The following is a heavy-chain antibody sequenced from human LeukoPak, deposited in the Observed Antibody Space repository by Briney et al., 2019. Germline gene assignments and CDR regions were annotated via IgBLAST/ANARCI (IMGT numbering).Heavy chain of an antibody. J-gene: IGHJ3*01. CDR1: GFTFSSYT. Sequence: PGGSLRLSCAASGFTFSSYTMNWVRQAPGKGLVWVSSISSGSTYIFYGDSVKGRFTTSRDNAKSSVFLQMDSLRDDDTAVYYCTRESWMWEVDGFDLWGQGTVVTVSS. CDR3: TRESWMWEVDGFDL. D-gene: IGHD1-26*01. CDR2: ISSGSTYI. V-gene: IGHV3-21*01.